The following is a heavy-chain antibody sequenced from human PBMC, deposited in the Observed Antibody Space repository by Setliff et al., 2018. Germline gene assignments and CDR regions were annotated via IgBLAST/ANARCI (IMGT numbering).Heavy chain of an antibody. CDR1: GFSFSTYT. CDR3: ATLYPRDPDAFDL. D-gene: IGHD3-16*01. Sequence: GESLKISCVASGFSFSTYTVHWVRQAPGKGLEWISADGANEYYADSVKGRFTISRDKSRNTLYLQMTGLRTDDTALYYCATLYPRDPDAFDLWGQGTMVTVSS. V-gene: IGHV3-30*17. J-gene: IGHJ3*01. CDR2: ISADGANE.